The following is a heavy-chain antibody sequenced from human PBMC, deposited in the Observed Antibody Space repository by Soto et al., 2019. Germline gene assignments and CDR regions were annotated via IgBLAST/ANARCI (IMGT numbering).Heavy chain of an antibody. CDR1: GFTFSSYA. D-gene: IGHD3-10*01. Sequence: LRLSCAASGFTFSSYAMSWVRQAPGKGLEWVSAISGSGGSTYYADSVKGRFTISRDNSKNTLYLQMNSLRAEDTAVYYCAKERSISLYYYGSGSSTGMDVWGQGTTVTVAS. CDR3: AKERSISLYYYGSGSSTGMDV. J-gene: IGHJ6*02. V-gene: IGHV3-23*01. CDR2: ISGSGGST.